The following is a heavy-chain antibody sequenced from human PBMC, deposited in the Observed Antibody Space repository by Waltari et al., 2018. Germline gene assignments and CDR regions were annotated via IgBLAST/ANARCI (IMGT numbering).Heavy chain of an antibody. D-gene: IGHD4-17*01. Sequence: QVQLQQWGAGLLKPSETLSLTCAVYGGSFSGYYWSWIRQPPGKGLAWIGEITHSGSTNYNPSLKSRVNISVDTSKKQFSLKLSSVTAAETAVYYCARDRSVGDSRGFDYWGQGTLVTVSS. CDR3: ARDRSVGDSRGFDY. V-gene: IGHV4-34*01. CDR1: GGSFSGYY. CDR2: ITHSGST. J-gene: IGHJ4*02.